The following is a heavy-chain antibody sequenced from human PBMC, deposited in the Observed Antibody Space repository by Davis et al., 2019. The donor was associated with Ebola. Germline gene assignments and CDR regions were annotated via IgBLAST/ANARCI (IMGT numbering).Heavy chain of an antibody. CDR1: GFNFGSYA. D-gene: IGHD2/OR15-2a*01. J-gene: IGHJ4*02. V-gene: IGHV3-23*01. Sequence: PGGSLRLSCAASGFNFGSYAMSWVRQAPGKGLEWVSTISAAGIDTYYADFAKGRFTVSRDSSKSTLYLQMNNLRAEDTAVYYCAKVLRSFKYYFDYWGQGTLVTVSS. CDR2: ISAAGIDT. CDR3: AKVLRSFKYYFDY.